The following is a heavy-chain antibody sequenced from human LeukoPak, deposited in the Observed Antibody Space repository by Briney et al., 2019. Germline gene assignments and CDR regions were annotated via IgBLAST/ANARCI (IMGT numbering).Heavy chain of an antibody. J-gene: IGHJ4*02. V-gene: IGHV4-59*01. Sequence: SETLSLTCTASGGSISSYYWSWIRQPPGKGLEWIGYIYYSGSTNYNPSLKSRVTISVDTSKNQFSLKLSSVTAADTAVYYCARAQGDYGDYDYWGQGTLVTVSS. CDR1: GGSISSYY. D-gene: IGHD4-17*01. CDR2: IYYSGST. CDR3: ARAQGDYGDYDY.